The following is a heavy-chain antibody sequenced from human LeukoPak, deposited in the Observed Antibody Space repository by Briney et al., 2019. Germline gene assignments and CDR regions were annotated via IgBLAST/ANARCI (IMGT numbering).Heavy chain of an antibody. CDR2: IYYSGST. V-gene: IGHV4-34*01. CDR3: ARGSGPMVRGVIKF. J-gene: IGHJ4*02. CDR1: GFTFDDYG. Sequence: AGGSLRLSCAASGFTFDDYGMSWVRQPPGKGLEWIGSIYYSGSTYYNPSLKSRVTISVDTSKNQFSLKLSSVTAADTAVYYCARGSGPMVRGVIKFWGQGTLVTVSS. D-gene: IGHD3-10*01.